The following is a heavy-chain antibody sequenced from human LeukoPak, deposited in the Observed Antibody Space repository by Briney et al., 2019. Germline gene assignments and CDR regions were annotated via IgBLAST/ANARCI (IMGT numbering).Heavy chain of an antibody. CDR1: GGSISSYY. D-gene: IGHD6-19*01. V-gene: IGHV4-59*08. CDR3: ARQIAVGDYFDY. J-gene: IGHJ4*02. Sequence: SETLSLTCTVSGGSISSYYWSWIRQPPGKGLEWIGYIYYSGSTNYNPSLKSRVTISVDTSKNQFCLKLSSVTAADTAVYYCARQIAVGDYFDYWGQGTLVTVSS. CDR2: IYYSGST.